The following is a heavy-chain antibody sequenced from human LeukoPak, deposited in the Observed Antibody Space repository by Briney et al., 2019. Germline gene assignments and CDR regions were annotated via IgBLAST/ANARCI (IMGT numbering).Heavy chain of an antibody. CDR3: AGDWNSNGHFGM. V-gene: IGHV3-66*01. Sequence: PGGSLTLFCAVSGFTVSSKHMSWIRQAPGKGVEWVSILYSGGDAYYAASVKGRFTISRDNSKNTLYLQMDSLRVEDTAVYFCAGDWNSNGHFGMWGQGTLVTVSS. CDR1: GFTVSSKH. J-gene: IGHJ4*02. D-gene: IGHD6-25*01. CDR2: LYSGGDA.